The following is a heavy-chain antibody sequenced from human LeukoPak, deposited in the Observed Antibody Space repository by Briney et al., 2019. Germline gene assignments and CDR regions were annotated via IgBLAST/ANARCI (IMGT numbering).Heavy chain of an antibody. CDR2: IRYDGRNK. D-gene: IGHD4-17*01. V-gene: IGHV3-30*02. J-gene: IGHJ4*02. CDR3: AKASDYGDYGGFDS. CDR1: GLTFSNYG. Sequence: GGSLRLSCAASGLTFSNYGMHWVRQAPGKGLEWVAFIRYDGRNKYYADSVKGRFTISRDNSKNTLYLQMNSLNSLRAEDTAVYYCAKASDYGDYGGFDSWGQGTLVTVSS.